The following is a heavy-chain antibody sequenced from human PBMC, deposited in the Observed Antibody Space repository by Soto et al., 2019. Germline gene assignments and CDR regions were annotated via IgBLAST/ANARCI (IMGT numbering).Heavy chain of an antibody. CDR2: IIPIFGTA. Sequence: ASVKVSCKASGGTFSGYAISWLRQAPGQGLEWMGGIIPIFGTANYAQKFQGRVTITADESASTAYMELSSLRSEDTAVYYCARANSYDSSGYYHWGQGTLVTVSS. CDR3: ARANSYDSSGYYH. V-gene: IGHV1-69*13. J-gene: IGHJ5*02. CDR1: GGTFSGYA. D-gene: IGHD3-22*01.